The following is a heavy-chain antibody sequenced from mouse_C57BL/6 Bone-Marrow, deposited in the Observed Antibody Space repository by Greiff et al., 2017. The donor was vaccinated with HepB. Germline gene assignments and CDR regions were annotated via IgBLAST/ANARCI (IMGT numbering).Heavy chain of an antibody. CDR1: GYTFTDYN. D-gene: IGHD2-3*01. V-gene: IGHV1-18*01. CDR3: ASADGYYLAWFAY. CDR2: INPNNGGT. J-gene: IGHJ3*01. Sequence: VQLKESGPELVKPGASVKIPCKASGYTFTDYNMDWVKQSHGKSLEWIGDINPNNGGTIYNQKFKGKATLTVDKSSSTAYMELRSLTSEDTAVYYCASADGYYLAWFAYWGQGTLVTVSA.